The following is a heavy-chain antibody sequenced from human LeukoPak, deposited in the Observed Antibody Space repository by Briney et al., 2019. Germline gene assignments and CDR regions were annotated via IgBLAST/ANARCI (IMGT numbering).Heavy chain of an antibody. D-gene: IGHD3-22*01. Sequence: GGSLRLSCAASGFTFSSYSMNWARQAPGKGLEWVSSISSSSSYIYYADSVKGRFTISRDNAKNSLYLQMNSLRAEDTAVYYCARIKGNSSGYYMADYWGQGTLVTVSS. V-gene: IGHV3-21*01. CDR3: ARIKGNSSGYYMADY. CDR2: ISSSSSYI. CDR1: GFTFSSYS. J-gene: IGHJ4*02.